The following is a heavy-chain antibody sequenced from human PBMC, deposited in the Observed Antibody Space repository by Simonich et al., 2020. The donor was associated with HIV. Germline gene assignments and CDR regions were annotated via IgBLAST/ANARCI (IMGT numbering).Heavy chain of an antibody. CDR1: GESFRGFY. CDR2: INHRRST. Sequence: QVHLQQWGAGLLKPSETLSLTCSVYGESFRGFYWSWIRQPPGKGLGWLREINHRRSTNHNPSLKSRLTITVDTSKNQFSLKLSSVTAANTAVYYCARGPITHTLYKWNDAANGGYWYFDLWGRGTLVTVSS. J-gene: IGHJ2*01. CDR3: ARGPITHTLYKWNDAANGGYWYFDL. V-gene: IGHV4-34*01. D-gene: IGHD1-1*01.